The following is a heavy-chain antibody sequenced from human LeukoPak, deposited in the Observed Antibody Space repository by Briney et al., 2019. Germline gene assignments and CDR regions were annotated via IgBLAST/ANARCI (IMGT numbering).Heavy chain of an antibody. V-gene: IGHV3-7*01. CDR1: GFSFSRSW. CDR2: IKEGGSET. CDR3: SRSLNY. Sequence: GGSLRLSCANSGFSFSRSWMDWVRQAPGKGLEWVANIKEGGSETHYVDSAKGRFTISRDNAKNSLFLQVDNLRVEDTAIYYCSRSLNYWGQGTLVTVSP. J-gene: IGHJ4*02.